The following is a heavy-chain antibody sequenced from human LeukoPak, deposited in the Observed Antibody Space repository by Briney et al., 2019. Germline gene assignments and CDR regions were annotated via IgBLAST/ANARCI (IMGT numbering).Heavy chain of an antibody. Sequence: ASVKVSCKASGYTFTGYYMHWVRQAPGQGLEWMGWINPNSGGTNYAQKFQGRVTMTRGTSISTAYMELSRLRSDDTAVYYCASSIMVRGVISSFDYWGQGTLVTVSS. CDR3: ASSIMVRGVISSFDY. D-gene: IGHD3-10*01. V-gene: IGHV1-2*02. CDR2: INPNSGGT. J-gene: IGHJ4*02. CDR1: GYTFTGYY.